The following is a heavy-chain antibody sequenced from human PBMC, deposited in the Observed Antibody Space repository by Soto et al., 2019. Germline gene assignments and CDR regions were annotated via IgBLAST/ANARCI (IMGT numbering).Heavy chain of an antibody. D-gene: IGHD2-15*01. CDR2: IVPYNGNT. Sequence: QVQLVQSGAEVKKPGASVKVSCQASGYIFSNYGISWVRQAPGQGLEWMGWIVPYNGNTDHAQNFQGRVTMTTDTSTNTAYMDLRSLRSDDTAFYYCARCYCSVGSCFTCWHFDLWGRGTLVTVSS. J-gene: IGHJ2*01. V-gene: IGHV1-18*01. CDR1: GYIFSNYG. CDR3: ARCYCSVGSCFTCWHFDL.